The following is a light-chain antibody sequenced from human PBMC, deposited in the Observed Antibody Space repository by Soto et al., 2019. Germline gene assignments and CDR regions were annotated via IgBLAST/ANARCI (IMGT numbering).Light chain of an antibody. CDR2: LNSDGSH. V-gene: IGLV4-69*01. J-gene: IGLJ3*02. Sequence: QLVLTQSPSASASLGDSVKLTCTLSSGHSNYAIAWHQQQPEKGPRYLMRLNSDGSHNKGDGIPDRFSGSSSGAERYLIISSLQSEDEADYYCQTWGTGIVVFGGGTKLTVL. CDR3: QTWGTGIVV. CDR1: SGHSNYA.